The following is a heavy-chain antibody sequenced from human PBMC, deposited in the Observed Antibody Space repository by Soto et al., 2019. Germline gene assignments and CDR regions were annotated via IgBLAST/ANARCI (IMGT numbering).Heavy chain of an antibody. V-gene: IGHV4-30-2*01. D-gene: IGHD6-6*01. CDR2: IYHSGST. CDR1: GGSISSGGYS. J-gene: IGHJ6*02. CDR3: ARGLAARSSRYYYYGMDV. Sequence: QLQLQESGSGLVKPSQTLSLTCAVSGGSISSGGYSWSWIRQPPGKGLEWIGYIYHSGSTYYNPSLKSRVTISVDRSKNQFSLKLSSVTAADTAVYYCARGLAARSSRYYYYGMDVWGQGTTVTVSS.